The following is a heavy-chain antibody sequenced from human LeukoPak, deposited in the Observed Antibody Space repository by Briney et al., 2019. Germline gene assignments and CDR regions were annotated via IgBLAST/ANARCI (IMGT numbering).Heavy chain of an antibody. CDR1: GGSISSYY. V-gene: IGHV4-4*07. D-gene: IGHD5-12*01. CDR2: ICTSGST. Sequence: SETLSLTCTVSGGSISSYYWSWIRQPAGKGLEWIGRICTSGSTNYNPSLKSRVTMSVDTYKNQFSLKLSSVTAADTAVYYCARDSSGYSDRPRWEYWGQGTLVTVSS. CDR3: ARDSSGYSDRPRWEY. J-gene: IGHJ4*02.